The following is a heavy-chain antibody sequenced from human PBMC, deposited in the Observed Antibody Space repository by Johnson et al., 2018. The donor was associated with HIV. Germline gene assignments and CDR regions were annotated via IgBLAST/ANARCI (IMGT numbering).Heavy chain of an antibody. CDR3: ARDGQVYYNFWSSSLAFDI. CDR2: ISYDGSNK. Sequence: QVQLVESGGDVVQPGRSLRLSCAASGFTFSSYGIHWVRQAPGKGLEWVAVISYDGSNKYYADSVKGRFTISRDNSKNTLFLQMNSLRAEDTAVYYCARDGQVYYNFWSSSLAFDIWGQGTMGTVSS. V-gene: IGHV3-30-3*01. CDR1: GFTFSSYG. J-gene: IGHJ3*02. D-gene: IGHD3-3*01.